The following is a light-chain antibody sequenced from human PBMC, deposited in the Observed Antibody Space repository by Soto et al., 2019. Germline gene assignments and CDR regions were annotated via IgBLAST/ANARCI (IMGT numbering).Light chain of an antibody. CDR2: DAS. CDR1: QGISRS. J-gene: IGKJ4*01. V-gene: IGKV1-33*01. Sequence: DIQMTQSPSSLSASVGDRVTITCQASQGISRSLNWFQQKPGKAPKLLLYDASNLETGVPSRFSGSGSGTNFTFTVSSLQHEDIATYYCQQSDKLPLTFGGGTKVEIK. CDR3: QQSDKLPLT.